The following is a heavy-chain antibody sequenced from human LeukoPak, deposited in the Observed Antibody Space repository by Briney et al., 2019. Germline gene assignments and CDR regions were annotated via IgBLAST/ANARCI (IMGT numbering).Heavy chain of an antibody. Sequence: SGTLSLTCGVSGGSISSTNWWTWVRQPPGEGLEWIGEVHLSGRTNYNPSLESRVTMSVDMSENHISLKLTSVTAADTAVYYCAREGGPYRPLDYSGQGTLVTGSS. CDR2: VHLSGRT. CDR3: AREGGPYRPLDY. V-gene: IGHV4-4*02. CDR1: GGSISSTNW. J-gene: IGHJ4*02.